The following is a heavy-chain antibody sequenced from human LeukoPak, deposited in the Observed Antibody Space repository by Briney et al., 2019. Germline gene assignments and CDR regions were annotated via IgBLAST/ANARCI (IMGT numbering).Heavy chain of an antibody. J-gene: IGHJ5*02. CDR3: ASVPAAISRRFDP. CDR1: GGTFSSYA. Sequence: ASVKVSRKASGGTFSSYAISWVRQAPGQGLEWMGGIIPIFGTANYAQKFQGRVTITTDESTSTAYMELSSLRSEDTAVYYCASVPAAISRRFDPWGQGTLVTVSS. D-gene: IGHD2-2*01. CDR2: IIPIFGTA. V-gene: IGHV1-69*05.